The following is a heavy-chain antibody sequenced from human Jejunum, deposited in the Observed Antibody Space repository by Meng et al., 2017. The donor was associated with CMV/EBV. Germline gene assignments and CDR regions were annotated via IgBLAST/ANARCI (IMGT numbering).Heavy chain of an antibody. Sequence: HVQLVESGGGVVQPGGSLSLACAASGFTFSSYGMHFVRQAPGKGLEWVAFIRNDGTNKDYADSVRSRFSISRDNSGNTLYLEMNSLRAEDTAMYYCAKDSTGYCSGRTCYSDHFDSWGHGTLVTVYS. J-gene: IGHJ4*01. CDR3: AKDSTGYCSGRTCYSDHFDS. D-gene: IGHD2-15*01. V-gene: IGHV3-30*02. CDR1: GFTFSSYG. CDR2: IRNDGTNK.